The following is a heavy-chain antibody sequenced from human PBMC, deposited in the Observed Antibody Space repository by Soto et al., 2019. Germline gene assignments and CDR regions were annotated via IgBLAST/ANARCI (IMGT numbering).Heavy chain of an antibody. CDR1: GYSFATSG. Sequence: QVKLVQSGTEVKQPGASMKVSCKASGYSFATSGISWVRQAPGQGLEWMGWISAYNGNTNYDQKLQDRVTMTTDTSTSTAYLELRNLRSHDTAGYYCARAGQYYDSSGYANWGQGTLVTVSS. V-gene: IGHV1-18*01. D-gene: IGHD3-22*01. CDR3: ARAGQYYDSSGYAN. CDR2: ISAYNGNT. J-gene: IGHJ4*02.